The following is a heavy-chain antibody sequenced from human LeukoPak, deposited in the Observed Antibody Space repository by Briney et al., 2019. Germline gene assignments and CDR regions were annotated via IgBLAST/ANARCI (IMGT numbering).Heavy chain of an antibody. V-gene: IGHV3-30*02. CDR3: AKDLGWELPAEAY. CDR2: IQSNGNEK. J-gene: IGHJ4*02. CDR1: GFTFSDYA. Sequence: GGSLRLSCAVSGFTFSDYAMHWVRQAPGKGLEWVASIQSNGNEKYSSDSLKGRFTISRDNSNNTLYLQMNSLRAEDTAIYFCAKDLGWELPAEAYWGQGILVTVSP. D-gene: IGHD1-26*01.